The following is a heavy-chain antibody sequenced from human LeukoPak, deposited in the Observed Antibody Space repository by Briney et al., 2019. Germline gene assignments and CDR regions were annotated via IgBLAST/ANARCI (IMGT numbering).Heavy chain of an antibody. D-gene: IGHD3-10*01. CDR1: GYSISSGYY. Sequence: SETLSLTCTVSGYSISSGYYWGWIRQPPGKGLEWIGSIYHSGSTYYNPSLKSRVTISVDTSKNQFSLKLSSVTAADTAVYYCARSSAGSYLGRGWFDPWGQGTLVTVSS. CDR3: ARSSAGSYLGRGWFDP. J-gene: IGHJ5*02. CDR2: IYHSGST. V-gene: IGHV4-38-2*02.